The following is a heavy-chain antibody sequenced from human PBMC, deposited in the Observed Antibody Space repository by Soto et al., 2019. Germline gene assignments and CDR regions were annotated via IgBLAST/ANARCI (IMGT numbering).Heavy chain of an antibody. Sequence: QVQLVESGGGVVQPGRSLRLSCAASGFTFSSYGMHWVRQAPGKGLEWVAVMSWDGSDEFYEETVKGRFTVSRDNSKNTLYLEMNSLRTEDTAVYYFAKEGCSGGICYGFDYWGQGTLVTVSS. CDR1: GFTFSSYG. V-gene: IGHV3-30*18. J-gene: IGHJ4*02. CDR3: AKEGCSGGICYGFDY. D-gene: IGHD2-15*01. CDR2: MSWDGSDE.